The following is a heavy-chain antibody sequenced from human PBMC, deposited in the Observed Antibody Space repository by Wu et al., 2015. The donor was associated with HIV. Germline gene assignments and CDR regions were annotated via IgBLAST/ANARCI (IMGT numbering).Heavy chain of an antibody. Sequence: QVQLVQSGAEVKKPGSSVKVSCKASGGTFSNYAVNWVRQAPGQGLEWMGWIAAYNGDTKYAQKFQGRVTMTTETLMRTAYMELRSLRSDDTAVYYCARDRDGTSDNWFDPWGQGTLVIVSS. CDR3: ARDRDGTSDNWFDP. J-gene: IGHJ5*02. D-gene: IGHD1-1*01. CDR2: IAAYNGDT. CDR1: GGTFSNYA. V-gene: IGHV1-18*01.